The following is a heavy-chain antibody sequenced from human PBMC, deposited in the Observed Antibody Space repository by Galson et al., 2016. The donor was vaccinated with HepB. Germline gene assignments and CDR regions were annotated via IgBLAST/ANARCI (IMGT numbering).Heavy chain of an antibody. CDR3: ARDGRGYHDSSGYYSDAFDI. CDR2: LIPILGTG. CDR1: GGTFNDHA. J-gene: IGHJ3*02. D-gene: IGHD3-22*01. Sequence: SVKVSCKASGGTFNDHAISWIRQAPGQGLEWIGGLIPILGTGNYAQTFQGRVTISADKSTSTTYMELSSLRSEDTAVYYCARDGRGYHDSSGYYSDAFDIWGQGTLVTVSS. V-gene: IGHV1-69*10.